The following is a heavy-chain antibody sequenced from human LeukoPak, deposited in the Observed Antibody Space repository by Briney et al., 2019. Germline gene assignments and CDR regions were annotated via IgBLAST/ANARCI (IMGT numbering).Heavy chain of an antibody. CDR1: GGSISNTDH. Sequence: SETLSLTCAVSGGSISNTDHWNWVRQPPGTGLEWIGEMYHDGYTNYNPSLKSRVTMSVDKSKNHFSLKLTSVTAEDTAVYYCAKPKDNSLYCFDYWGQGTLVTVSS. D-gene: IGHD1-20*01. CDR2: MYHDGYT. V-gene: IGHV4-4*02. CDR3: AKPKDNSLYCFDY. J-gene: IGHJ4*02.